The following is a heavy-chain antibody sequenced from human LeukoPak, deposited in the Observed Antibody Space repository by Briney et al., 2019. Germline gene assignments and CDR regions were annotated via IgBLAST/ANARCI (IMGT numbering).Heavy chain of an antibody. V-gene: IGHV1-24*01. Sequence: ASVKVSCTVSGYTLTELSMHWVRQAPGKGLEWMGGFDPEDGETIYAQKFQGRVTMTEDTSTDTAYMELSSLRSEDTAVYYCATTIFRNSIAAAGTWYYFDYWGQGTLVTVSS. D-gene: IGHD6-13*01. J-gene: IGHJ4*02. CDR1: GYTLTELS. CDR2: FDPEDGET. CDR3: ATTIFRNSIAAAGTWYYFDY.